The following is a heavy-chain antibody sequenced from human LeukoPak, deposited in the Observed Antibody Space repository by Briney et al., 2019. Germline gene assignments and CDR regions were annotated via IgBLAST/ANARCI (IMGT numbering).Heavy chain of an antibody. CDR2: IRKDGSDI. CDR1: GFTFSTYW. J-gene: IGHJ4*02. CDR3: AKSLRLSTEYYFDY. D-gene: IGHD5/OR15-5a*01. Sequence: PGGSLRLSCAASGFTFSTYWMSWVRQAPGKGLEWVANIRKDGSDIHYVDSVKGRFTISRDNAKNSLYLEMSSLRGEDTAVYYCAKSLRLSTEYYFDYWGQGTLVTVSS. V-gene: IGHV3-7*03.